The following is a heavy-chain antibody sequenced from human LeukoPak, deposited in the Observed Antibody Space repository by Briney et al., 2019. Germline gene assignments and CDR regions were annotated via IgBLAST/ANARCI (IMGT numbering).Heavy chain of an antibody. CDR2: ATPDGSST. CDR1: GFTFRSYW. V-gene: IGHV3-74*01. CDR3: VRTLLGARDY. Sequence: GGSLRLSCAASGFTFRSYWMHWVRQAPGKGLVWVSRATPDGSSTTYADSVQGRFTICRDNAKSTLYLQKNRLIAEDTAAYYCVRTLLGARDYWGQGTLVTVSS. D-gene: IGHD3-16*01. J-gene: IGHJ4*02.